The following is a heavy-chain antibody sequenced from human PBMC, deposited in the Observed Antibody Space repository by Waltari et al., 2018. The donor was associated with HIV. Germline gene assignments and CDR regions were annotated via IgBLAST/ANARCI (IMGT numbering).Heavy chain of an antibody. CDR1: GYTFTCYY. V-gene: IGHV1-2*02. CDR2: INPNSSGT. J-gene: IGHJ6*02. D-gene: IGHD6-13*01. Sequence: QVQLVQSGAAVTKPCASLKVSCTATGYTFTCYYLHWVRQGPGQGLGWVGWINPNSSGTKNENKFQGRGINTSDKSTRAAYMEMRKLGSDEAAVFYCAEDQASSNGYDLYNGMDVWGQGTTVTVSS. CDR3: AEDQASSNGYDLYNGMDV.